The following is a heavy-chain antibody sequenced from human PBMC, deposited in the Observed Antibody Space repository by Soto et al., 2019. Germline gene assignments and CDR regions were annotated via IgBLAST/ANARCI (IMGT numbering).Heavy chain of an antibody. CDR2: IYYSGST. V-gene: IGHV4-31*03. J-gene: IGHJ6*02. CDR1: GGSISSGGYY. Sequence: PSETLSLTCTVSGGSISSGGYYWSWIRQHPGKGLEWIGYIYYSGSTYYNPSLKSRVTISVDTSKNQFSLKLSSVTAADTAVYYCATGTRYYGSGSYLGAYYYYGMDVWGQGTTVTVSS. D-gene: IGHD3-10*01. CDR3: ATGTRYYGSGSYLGAYYYYGMDV.